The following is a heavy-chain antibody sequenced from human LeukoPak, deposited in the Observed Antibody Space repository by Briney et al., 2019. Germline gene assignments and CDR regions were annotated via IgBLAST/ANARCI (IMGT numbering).Heavy chain of an antibody. CDR3: ARDTSSSDWHYYYYYMDV. D-gene: IGHD6-6*01. CDR1: GFTFTSYA. V-gene: IGHV3-21*01. Sequence: PGGSLRLSCAASGFTFTSYAMSWVRQVSGKGLEWVSSISSSSSYIYYADSVKGRFTISRDNAKNSLYLQMNSLRAEDTAVYYCARDTSSSDWHYYYYYMDVWGKGTTVTVSS. J-gene: IGHJ6*03. CDR2: ISSSSSYI.